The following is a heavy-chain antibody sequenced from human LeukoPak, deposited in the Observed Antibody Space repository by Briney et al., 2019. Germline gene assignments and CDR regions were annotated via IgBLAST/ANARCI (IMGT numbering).Heavy chain of an antibody. J-gene: IGHJ4*02. V-gene: IGHV3-23*01. Sequence: GGSLRLSCAASGFTFSSYAMSWVRQAPGKGVEGVSCINGSGGNTYYAASVKGRFTISRANSKTTLSLQMNSLRAEDTAVYYCARAGNTRFDSWGQGTLVTVSS. CDR2: INGSGGNT. CDR1: GFTFSSYA. D-gene: IGHD2/OR15-2a*01. CDR3: ARAGNTRFDS.